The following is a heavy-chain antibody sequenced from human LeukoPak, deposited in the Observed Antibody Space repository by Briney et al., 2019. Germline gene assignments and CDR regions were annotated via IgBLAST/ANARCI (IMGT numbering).Heavy chain of an antibody. CDR3: ARGSLMVRGVII. V-gene: IGHV3-30*02. D-gene: IGHD3-10*01. CDR2: IRYDGSNK. J-gene: IGHJ4*02. Sequence: GGSLRLSCAASGFTFSSYGMHWVRQAPGKGLEWVAFIRYDGSNKYYADSVKGRFTISRDNSKNTLYLQMNSLRAEDTAVYYCARGSLMVRGVIIWGQGTLVTVSS. CDR1: GFTFSSYG.